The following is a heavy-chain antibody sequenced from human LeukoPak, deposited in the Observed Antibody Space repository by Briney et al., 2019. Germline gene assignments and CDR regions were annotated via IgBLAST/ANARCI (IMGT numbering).Heavy chain of an antibody. CDR1: GLSISSLY. J-gene: IGHJ3*02. D-gene: IGHD3-22*01. Sequence: SETLSLTPTVSGLSISSLYWSWTRQPPGEGVGCIGYISYRGSTNYNPPLKSRVTISVDTSKNQFSLKLCSVTAADTAAYYCASPRPYDSSGYWRDYDAFDIWGQGTMVTVSS. CDR2: ISYRGST. CDR3: ASPRPYDSSGYWRDYDAFDI. V-gene: IGHV4-59*08.